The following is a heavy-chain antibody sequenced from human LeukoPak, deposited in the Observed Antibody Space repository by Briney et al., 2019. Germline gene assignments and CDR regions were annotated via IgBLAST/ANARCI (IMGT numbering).Heavy chain of an antibody. CDR1: GASISSYY. CDR3: ARCPYYYDSSGYYPHDDAFDI. Sequence: PSETLSLTCTVSGASISSYYWSWIRQPAGKGLEWIGRIYTSGSTNYNPSLKSRVTMSVDTSKNQFSLKLSSVTAADTAVYYCARCPYYYDSSGYYPHDDAFDIWGQGTMVTVSS. CDR2: IYTSGST. V-gene: IGHV4-4*07. J-gene: IGHJ3*02. D-gene: IGHD3-22*01.